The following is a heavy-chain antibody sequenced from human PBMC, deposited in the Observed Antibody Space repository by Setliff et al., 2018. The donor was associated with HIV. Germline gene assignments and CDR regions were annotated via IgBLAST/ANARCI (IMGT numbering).Heavy chain of an antibody. CDR1: GGSIRSYY. CDR3: ARDHPHGGWFSTSWDYCYMDV. J-gene: IGHJ6*03. D-gene: IGHD3-10*01. Sequence: SETLSLTCTVSGGSIRSYYWSWIRQPPGKGLEWIGYIYYSGSTNYNPSLKSRVTISVDTSKNQFSLKLSSVTAADAAVYYCARDHPHGGWFSTSWDYCYMDVWGKGTTVTVSS. V-gene: IGHV4-59*12. CDR2: IYYSGST.